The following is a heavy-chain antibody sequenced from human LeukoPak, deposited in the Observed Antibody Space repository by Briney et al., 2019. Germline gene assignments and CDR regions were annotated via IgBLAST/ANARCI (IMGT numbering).Heavy chain of an antibody. J-gene: IGHJ4*02. Sequence: GGSLRLSCAASGFTFSSYGMTWVRQAPGKGLEWVSYISSSSSTIYYADSVKGRFTISRDNAKNSLYLQLNSLRAEDTAVYYCARNGQWDWGQGTLVTVSS. CDR3: ARNGQWD. CDR2: ISSSSSTI. V-gene: IGHV3-48*01. CDR1: GFTFSSYG. D-gene: IGHD2-8*01.